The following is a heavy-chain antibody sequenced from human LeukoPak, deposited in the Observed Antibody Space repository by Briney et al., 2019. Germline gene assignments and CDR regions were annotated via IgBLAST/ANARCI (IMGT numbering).Heavy chain of an antibody. V-gene: IGHV1-2*02. CDR2: INPNSGGT. CDR3: AREYCRGDSCYSFVDY. CDR1: GYTFTGYY. D-gene: IGHD2-15*01. J-gene: IGHJ4*02. Sequence: ASVKVSCKASGYTFTGYYMHWVRQAPGQGLEWMGWINPNSGGTNYAQKFQGRVTMTRDTSSSTAYMELSRLKSGDTAVYYCAREYCRGDSCYSFVDYWGQGTLVTVSS.